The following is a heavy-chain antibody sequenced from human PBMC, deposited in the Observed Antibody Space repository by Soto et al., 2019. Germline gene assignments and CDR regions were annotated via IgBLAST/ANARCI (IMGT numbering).Heavy chain of an antibody. Sequence: PGGSLRLSCAASGFTFSSYWMHWVRQAPGKGLVWVSRINRDGSDTAYADSVKGRFTISRDNSKNTLYLQMNSLRSEDTAVYYCASDSRGLITGTPGCYYGMDVWGQGTTVTVSS. CDR1: GFTFSSYW. J-gene: IGHJ6*02. CDR2: INRDGSDT. D-gene: IGHD1-20*01. V-gene: IGHV3-74*01. CDR3: ASDSRGLITGTPGCYYGMDV.